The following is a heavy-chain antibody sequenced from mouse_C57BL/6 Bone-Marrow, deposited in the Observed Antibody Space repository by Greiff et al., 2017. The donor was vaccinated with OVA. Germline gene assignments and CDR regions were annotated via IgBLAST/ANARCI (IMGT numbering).Heavy chain of an antibody. J-gene: IGHJ2*01. D-gene: IGHD2-5*01. V-gene: IGHV14-4*01. CDR3: TTSYYSNYDY. CDR2: LDPENGDT. CDR1: GFNIKDDY. Sequence: VQLQQSGAELVRPGASVKLSCTASGFNIKDDYMHWVKQRPEQGLEWIGWLDPENGDTEYASKFQGKATITADTSSNTAYLQLSSLTSEDTAVYYCTTSYYSNYDYWGQGTTLTVSS.